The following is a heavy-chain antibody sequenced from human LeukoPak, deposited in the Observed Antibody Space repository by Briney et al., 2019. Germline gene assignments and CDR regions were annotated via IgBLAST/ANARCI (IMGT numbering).Heavy chain of an antibody. D-gene: IGHD3-10*01. CDR3: ARGSGQNVLLWFGEFDY. Sequence: ASVKVSCKTSGYTFTSYGIGWVRQAPGQGLEWMGWISAYNGNTNYAQKLQGRVTITADKSTSTAYMELSSLRSEDTAVYYCARGSGQNVLLWFGEFDYWGQGTLVTVSS. J-gene: IGHJ4*02. CDR1: GYTFTSYG. CDR2: ISAYNGNT. V-gene: IGHV1-18*01.